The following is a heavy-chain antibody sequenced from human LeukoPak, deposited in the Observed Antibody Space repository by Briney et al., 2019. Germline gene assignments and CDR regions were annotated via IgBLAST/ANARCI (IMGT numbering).Heavy chain of an antibody. CDR2: IKEGGSEK. Sequence: PGGSLTLSCAASGFTISSYWMTWVRQAPGKGLEWVANIKEGGSEKYYVDSVKGRFTIFRDNAKDSLSLHMNSLRPEDTAVYYCARESLLGGLDFWGQGTLVIVSS. D-gene: IGHD1-26*01. CDR1: GFTISSYW. V-gene: IGHV3-7*04. J-gene: IGHJ4*02. CDR3: ARESLLGGLDF.